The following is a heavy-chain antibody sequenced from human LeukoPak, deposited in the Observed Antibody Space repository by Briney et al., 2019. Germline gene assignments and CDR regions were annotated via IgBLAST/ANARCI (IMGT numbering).Heavy chain of an antibody. D-gene: IGHD3-22*01. Sequence: GGSLKLSCAASGFSFSSYAMSWVRQAPGKGLEWVSSISGSGDNTYYADSVKGRFTISRDNSKNTLYLQMNSLRAEDTAVYYCAKDPREHYYDSSGYYYDYWGQGTLVTVSS. V-gene: IGHV3-23*01. CDR3: AKDPREHYYDSSGYYYDY. CDR1: GFSFSSYA. J-gene: IGHJ4*02. CDR2: ISGSGDNT.